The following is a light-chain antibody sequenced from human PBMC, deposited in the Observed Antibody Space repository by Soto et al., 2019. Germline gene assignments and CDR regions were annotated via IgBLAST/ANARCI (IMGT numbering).Light chain of an antibody. CDR3: SSYTSSSTLHYV. CDR2: DVS. V-gene: IGLV2-14*01. J-gene: IGLJ1*01. Sequence: QSALTQPASVSGSPGQSITISCTGTSSDVGGYNYVSWYQQHPGKAPKLMIYDVSNRPSGVSNRFSGSKSGNTASLTISGLQAEDEADCYCSSYTSSSTLHYVFGTGTKLTVL. CDR1: SSDVGGYNY.